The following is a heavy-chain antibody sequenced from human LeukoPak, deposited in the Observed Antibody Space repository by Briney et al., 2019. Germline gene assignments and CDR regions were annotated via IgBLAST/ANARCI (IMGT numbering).Heavy chain of an antibody. V-gene: IGHV4-59*01. CDR3: ARDRGLGGGIDY. Sequence: KPSETLSLTCTVSGGSMSSYHWSWIRRPQGKGLEWIGHTYYSGSTNYNSSLKSRVTISADTSKNQFSLKLSSVTAADTAVYYCARDRGLGGGIDYWGQGTLVTVSS. J-gene: IGHJ4*02. CDR2: TYYSGST. D-gene: IGHD3-16*01. CDR1: GGSMSSYH.